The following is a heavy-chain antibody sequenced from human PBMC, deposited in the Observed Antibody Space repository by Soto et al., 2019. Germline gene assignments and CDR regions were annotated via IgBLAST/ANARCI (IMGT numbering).Heavy chain of an antibody. CDR3: ARFYGILTIGFDY. Sequence: SETLSLTCSVSGASVSSGGYFWTWIRQLPGKGLEWIGYIYSSGATHYNPSLQSRVTISVDTSKNQFSLKLSSVTAADTAVYYCARFYGILTIGFDYWGQGTLVTVSS. V-gene: IGHV4-30-4*01. D-gene: IGHD3-9*01. CDR1: GASVSSGGYF. CDR2: IYSSGAT. J-gene: IGHJ4*02.